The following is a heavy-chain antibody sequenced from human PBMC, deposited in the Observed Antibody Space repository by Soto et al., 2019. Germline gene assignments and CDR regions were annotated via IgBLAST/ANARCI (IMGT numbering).Heavy chain of an antibody. CDR2: IYYSGST. CDR3: ARGNGYTIY. V-gene: IGHV4-59*01. CDR1: GGSISNDY. D-gene: IGHD5-12*01. Sequence: SETLSLTCRVSGGSISNDYWTWIRQPPGKGLEWIGYIYYSGSTNYNPSLKSRVTISVDTSKNQFFLKLSSVTAADTAVYYCARGNGYTIYWGQGTLVTVSS. J-gene: IGHJ4*02.